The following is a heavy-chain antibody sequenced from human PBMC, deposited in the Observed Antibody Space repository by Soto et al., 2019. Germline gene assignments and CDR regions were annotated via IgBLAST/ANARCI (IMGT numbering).Heavy chain of an antibody. Sequence: EVQLLESGGGLVQPGGSLRLSCAASGFAFSNYAMNWVHQAPGKGLEWVSVISDSGGSTYDADSVKGRFTISRDNSKNTLYLQMNSLRAEDTAIYYCTKDGGSGTYPEYWGQGTLVTVSS. CDR3: TKDGGSGTYPEY. CDR2: ISDSGGST. J-gene: IGHJ4*02. V-gene: IGHV3-23*01. D-gene: IGHD1-26*01. CDR1: GFAFSNYA.